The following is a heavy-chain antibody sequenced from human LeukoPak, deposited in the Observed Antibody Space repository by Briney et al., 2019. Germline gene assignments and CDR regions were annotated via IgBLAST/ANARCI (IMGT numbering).Heavy chain of an antibody. CDR2: ISYDGSNK. CDR1: GFTFSSYA. Sequence: GGSLRLSCAASGFTFSSYAMSWVRQAPGKGLEWVAVISYDGSNKHYADSVKGRFTISRDNSKNTLYLQMNSLRAEDTAVYYCARGPYYDFWSGYRYFDYWGQGTLVTVSS. J-gene: IGHJ4*02. CDR3: ARGPYYDFWSGYRYFDY. D-gene: IGHD3-3*01. V-gene: IGHV3-30-3*01.